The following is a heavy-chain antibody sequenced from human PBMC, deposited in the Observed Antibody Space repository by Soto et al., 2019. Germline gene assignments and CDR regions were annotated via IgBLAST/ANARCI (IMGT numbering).Heavy chain of an antibody. CDR1: GFTFSSYG. D-gene: IGHD2-2*01. CDR3: ALGHCSSTSCSIEEYYYYGMDV. V-gene: IGHV3-33*01. J-gene: IGHJ6*02. CDR2: IWYDGSNK. Sequence: GGSLRLSCAASGFTFSSYGMHWVRQAPGKGLEWVAVIWYDGSNKYYADSVKGRFTISRGNSKNTLYLQMNSLRAEDTAVYYCALGHCSSTSCSIEEYYYYGMDVWGQGTTVTVSS.